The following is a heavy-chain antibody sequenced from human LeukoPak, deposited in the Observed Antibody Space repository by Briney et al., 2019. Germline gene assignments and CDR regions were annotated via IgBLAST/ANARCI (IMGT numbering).Heavy chain of an antibody. J-gene: IGHJ6*04. CDR1: GYTFTGYY. D-gene: IGHD2-8*01. Sequence: ASVKVSCKASGYTFTGYYMHWVRQAPGQGLEWMGWINPNSGGTNYAQNFQGRVTMTRDTSISTAYMELSRLRSDDTAVYYCARDRTRGDYYGMDVWGEGTTVTVSS. CDR2: INPNSGGT. CDR3: ARDRTRGDYYGMDV. V-gene: IGHV1-2*02.